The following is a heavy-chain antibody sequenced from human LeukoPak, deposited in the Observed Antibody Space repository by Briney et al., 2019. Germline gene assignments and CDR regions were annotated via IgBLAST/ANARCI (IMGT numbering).Heavy chain of an antibody. CDR1: GFTVSSNY. J-gene: IGHJ6*02. V-gene: IGHV3-66*01. Sequence: PGGSLRLSCAASGFTVSSNYMSWVHQAPGKGLEWVSVIYSGGSTYYADSVKGRFTISRDNSKNTLYLQMNSLRAEDTAVYYCARGTSYYYGMDVWGQGTTVTVSS. CDR2: IYSGGST. D-gene: IGHD1-1*01. CDR3: ARGTSYYYGMDV.